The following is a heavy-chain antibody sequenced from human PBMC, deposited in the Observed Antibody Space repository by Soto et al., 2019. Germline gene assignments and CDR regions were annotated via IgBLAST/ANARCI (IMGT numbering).Heavy chain of an antibody. J-gene: IGHJ5*02. Sequence: TSETLPLTCTVSGDSIISSVFYLGWVRQPPGKGLEWIGSIFYLWSSYYNPSLKSRVTMSVDTSNNQFSLRLRSVTAADTALYFCARHSLALRKNNWFDPWGQGIMVTVSS. V-gene: IGHV4-39*01. CDR3: ARHSLALRKNNWFDP. CDR1: GDSIISSVFY. D-gene: IGHD3-3*02. CDR2: IFYLWSS.